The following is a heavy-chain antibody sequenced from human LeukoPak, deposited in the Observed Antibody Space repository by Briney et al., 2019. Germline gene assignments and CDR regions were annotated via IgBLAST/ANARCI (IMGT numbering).Heavy chain of an antibody. J-gene: IGHJ4*02. Sequence: AETLSLTCTVSGGSISSYYWSWIRQPPGKGLEWIGYIYYSGSTNYNPSLKSRVTISVDTSKNQFSLKLSSVTAADTAVYYCASYSYYYDSSGYFDYWGQGTLVTVSS. CDR2: IYYSGST. CDR1: GGSISSYY. V-gene: IGHV4-59*01. CDR3: ASYSYYYDSSGYFDY. D-gene: IGHD3-22*01.